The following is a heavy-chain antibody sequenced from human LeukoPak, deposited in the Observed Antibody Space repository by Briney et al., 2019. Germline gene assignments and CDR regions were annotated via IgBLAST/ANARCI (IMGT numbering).Heavy chain of an antibody. CDR2: INPNSGGT. V-gene: IGHV1-2*02. CDR3: VRSPRGPSSYYGSGSYPPRAYYYYMDV. Sequence: ASVKVSCKASGYTFTGYYMHWVRQAPGQGLEWMGWINPNSGGTNYAQKFQGRVTMTRDTSISTAYMELSRLRSDDTAVYYCVRSPRGPSSYYGSGSYPPRAYYYYMDVWGKGTTVTISS. D-gene: IGHD3-10*01. J-gene: IGHJ6*03. CDR1: GYTFTGYY.